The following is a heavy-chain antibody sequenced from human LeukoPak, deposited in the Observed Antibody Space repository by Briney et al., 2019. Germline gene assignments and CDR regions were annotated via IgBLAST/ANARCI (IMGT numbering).Heavy chain of an antibody. CDR2: IYYSGNT. CDR1: GGSISTYY. D-gene: IGHD3-22*01. V-gene: IGHV4-59*01. J-gene: IGHJ3*02. Sequence: SETLSLTCTVSGGSISTYYWSWIRQPPGKGLEWIGYIYYSGNTNYNPSLKSRVTISVDTSKNQFSLRLSSVTAADTAVYYCARDHGSNDAFDIWGQGTMVTVSS. CDR3: ARDHGSNDAFDI.